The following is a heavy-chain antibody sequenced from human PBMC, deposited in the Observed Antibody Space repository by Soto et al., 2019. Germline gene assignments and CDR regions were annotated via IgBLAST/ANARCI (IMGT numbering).Heavy chain of an antibody. J-gene: IGHJ5*02. V-gene: IGHV1-69*12. CDR2: IIPIFDTA. CDR1: GGTFSSYA. D-gene: IGHD3-22*01. Sequence: QVQLVQSGAEVKKPGSSVKVSCKASGGTFSSYAITWVRQAPGQGLEWMGEIIPIFDTANYAQKFQGRVTITADXSXSXPYMELSSLKSEDTAVYYCARDRGPSSGYYPYWFDPWGQGTLVTVSS. CDR3: ARDRGPSSGYYPYWFDP.